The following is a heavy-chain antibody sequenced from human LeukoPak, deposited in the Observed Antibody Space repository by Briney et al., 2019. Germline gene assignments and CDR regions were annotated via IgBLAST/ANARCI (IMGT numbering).Heavy chain of an antibody. CDR1: GFTFSSYE. J-gene: IGHJ4*02. CDR3: ARDRMDYEADY. D-gene: IGHD4-17*01. CDR2: ISSSGSTI. Sequence: GGSLRLSCAASGFTFSSYEMNWVRQAPGKGLEWVSYISSSGSTIYYTDSVKGRFTISRDNAKNSLYLQMNSLRAEDTAVYYCARDRMDYEADYWGQGTLVTVSS. V-gene: IGHV3-48*03.